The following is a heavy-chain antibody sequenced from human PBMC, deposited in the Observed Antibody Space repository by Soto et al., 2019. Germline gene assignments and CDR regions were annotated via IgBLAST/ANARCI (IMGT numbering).Heavy chain of an antibody. CDR2: IYHSGST. CDR3: ARGRGANSRQRWPPNFDY. V-gene: IGHV4-4*02. D-gene: IGHD5-18*01. Sequence: QVQLQESGPGLVKPSGTLSLTCAVSGGSISRSNWWSWVRQPPGKGLEWIGEIYHSGSTNYNPSLKSRCTRSGDKAKNPFSRKLSAVTAADTAVYYCARGRGANSRQRWPPNFDYWGRGTLVTVSS. J-gene: IGHJ4*02. CDR1: GGSISRSNW.